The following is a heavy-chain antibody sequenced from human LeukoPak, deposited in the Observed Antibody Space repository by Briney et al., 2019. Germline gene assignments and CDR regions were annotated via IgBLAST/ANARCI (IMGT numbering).Heavy chain of an antibody. J-gene: IGHJ3*02. CDR2: MNPNSGNT. D-gene: IGHD3-22*01. Sequence: GASVKVSCKASGYTFTSYGISWVRQAPGQGLEWMGWMNPNSGNTGYAQKFQGRVTITRNTSISTAYMELSSLRSEDTAVYYCARGEFYYDRGFDIWGQGTMVTVSS. CDR3: ARGEFYYDRGFDI. CDR1: GYTFTSYG. V-gene: IGHV1-8*03.